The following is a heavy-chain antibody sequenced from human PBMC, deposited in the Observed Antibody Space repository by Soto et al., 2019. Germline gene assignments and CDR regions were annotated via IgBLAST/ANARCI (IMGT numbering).Heavy chain of an antibody. CDR2: IYWNDDK. Sequence: SGPTLVNPTQTLTLTCTFSGFSLSTGGVGVGWIRQPPGKALEWLALIYWNDDKRYSPSLKSRLTITKDTSKNQVVLTMTNMDPVDTATYYCAHSDNTIFGAESLDYWGQGTLVTVSS. CDR3: AHSDNTIFGAESLDY. D-gene: IGHD3-3*01. CDR1: GFSLSTGGVG. J-gene: IGHJ4*02. V-gene: IGHV2-5*01.